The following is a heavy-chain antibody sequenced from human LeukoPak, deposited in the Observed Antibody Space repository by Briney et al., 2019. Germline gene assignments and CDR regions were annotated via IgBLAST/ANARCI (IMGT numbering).Heavy chain of an antibody. D-gene: IGHD6-19*01. Sequence: PGGSLRLFSTPSGFPYNLIYIRGPRQAPGKGLEWVSIIYSGGSTYYADSVKGRFTISRDNSKNTPYLQMNSLRAEDTAVYYCATFSSGRYFDLGGRGTLVTVSS. V-gene: IGHV3-53*01. CDR1: GFPYNLIY. CDR2: IYSGGST. CDR3: ATFSSGRYFDL. J-gene: IGHJ2*01.